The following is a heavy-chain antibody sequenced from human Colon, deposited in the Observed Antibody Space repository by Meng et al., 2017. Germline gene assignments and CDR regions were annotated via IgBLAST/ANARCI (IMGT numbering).Heavy chain of an antibody. CDR3: ARNPVIPDARTFDF. Sequence: QVQLQESGPGGVKPSQTLSLTRTIPGGSINSADYYWNWIRQSPGKGLEWLGYIHSSGNTYYTTSLQSRLTMSLDPSKNQFSLRLTSVTAADTAVYYCARNPVIPDARTFDFWGQGALVTVSS. CDR1: GGSINSADYY. J-gene: IGHJ4*02. V-gene: IGHV4-30-4*01. D-gene: IGHD2-2*01. CDR2: IHSSGNT.